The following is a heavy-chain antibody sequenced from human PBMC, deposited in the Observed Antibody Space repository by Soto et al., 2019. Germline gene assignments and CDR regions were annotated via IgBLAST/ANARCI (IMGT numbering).Heavy chain of an antibody. J-gene: IGHJ4*02. CDR1: GGTFSSYT. CDR2: IIPILGIA. Sequence: ASVKVSCKASGGTFSSYTISWVRQAPGQGLEWMGRIIPILGIANYAQKFQGRVTITADKSTSTAYMELSSLRSEDTAVYYCARVRSAYGSGSYYFDYWGQGTLVTVSS. CDR3: ARVRSAYGSGSYYFDY. V-gene: IGHV1-69*02. D-gene: IGHD3-10*01.